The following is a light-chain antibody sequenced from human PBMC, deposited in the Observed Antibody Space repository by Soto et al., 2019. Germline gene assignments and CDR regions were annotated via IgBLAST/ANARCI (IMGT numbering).Light chain of an antibody. CDR1: QSVSSSY. Sequence: EILWTQSPCTRALSPGEGATLSCRASQSVSSSYLAWYQQKPGQAHRLLIYGASSRATGIPERFSGSGSGTAFILTIRRLQPEDFELYYCQQHGSYPLTFGGGTKVDIK. J-gene: IGKJ4*01. CDR2: GAS. CDR3: QQHGSYPLT. V-gene: IGKV3-20*01.